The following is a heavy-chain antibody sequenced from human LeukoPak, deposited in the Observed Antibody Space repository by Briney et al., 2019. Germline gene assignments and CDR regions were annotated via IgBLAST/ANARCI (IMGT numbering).Heavy chain of an antibody. Sequence: SETLSLTCAVYGGSFSGYYWSWIRQPPGKGLEWIGEINHSGSTNYNPSLKSRVTISVDTSKNQFSLKLSSVTAADTAVYYCAKRIMITFGGVTNDDAFDIWGQGAMVTVSS. CDR2: INHSGST. CDR3: AKRIMITFGGVTNDDAFDI. J-gene: IGHJ3*02. D-gene: IGHD3-16*01. V-gene: IGHV4-34*01. CDR1: GGSFSGYY.